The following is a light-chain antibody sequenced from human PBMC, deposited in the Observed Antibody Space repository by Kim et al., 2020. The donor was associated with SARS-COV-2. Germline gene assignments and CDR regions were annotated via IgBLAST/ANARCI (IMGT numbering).Light chain of an antibody. Sequence: SPGERATLSCRATQSVYSNLAWYQQKPGQAPRLLIYAASTRASGIPGRFSGSGSGTEFTLTISSLQSEDFAVYYCQHYNNWPPLTFGGGTKVEIK. V-gene: IGKV3-15*01. CDR3: QHYNNWPPLT. CDR1: QSVYSN. CDR2: AAS. J-gene: IGKJ4*01.